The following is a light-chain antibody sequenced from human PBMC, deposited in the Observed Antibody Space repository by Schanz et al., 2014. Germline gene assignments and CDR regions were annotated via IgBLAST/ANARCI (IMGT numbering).Light chain of an antibody. CDR1: SSDIGGYDC. CDR2: EVT. V-gene: IGLV2-8*01. J-gene: IGLJ2*01. Sequence: QSALTQPPSASGSPGQSVTISCTGTSSDIGGYDCVSWYQQHPGKAPKLMIYEVTKRPSGVPDRFSGSKSGNTASLTVSGLQAEDEADYYCSSYAGSNNLVVFGGGTKLTVL. CDR3: SSYAGSNNLVV.